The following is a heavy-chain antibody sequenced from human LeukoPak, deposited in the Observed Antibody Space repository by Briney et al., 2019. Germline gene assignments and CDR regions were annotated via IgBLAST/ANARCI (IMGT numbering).Heavy chain of an antibody. CDR2: INPNSGGT. J-gene: IGHJ5*02. CDR1: GYTFTGYY. V-gene: IGHV1-2*02. CDR3: ATNILVRDIINWFDP. Sequence: GASVKVSCKASGYTFTGYYMHWVRQAPGQGLEWMGCINPNSGGTYYAQKFQGRVIMTRDTSTGTAYMELSSLRYDDTAVYYCATNILVRDIINWFDPWGQGTLVTVSS. D-gene: IGHD3-10*01.